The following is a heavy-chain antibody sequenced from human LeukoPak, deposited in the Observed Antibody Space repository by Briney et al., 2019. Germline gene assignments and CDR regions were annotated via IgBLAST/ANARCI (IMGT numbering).Heavy chain of an antibody. J-gene: IGHJ4*02. V-gene: IGHV1-69*13. D-gene: IGHD3-9*01. Sequence: GASVKLSCKASGATFNSYAISWVRQPPAQGLGWMGGIIPIFGTANYAQKFQGRVTITADESTSTAYMELSSLRSEDTAVDYCARGIDWLYAFDYWGQGTLVTVSS. CDR2: IIPIFGTA. CDR1: GATFNSYA. CDR3: ARGIDWLYAFDY.